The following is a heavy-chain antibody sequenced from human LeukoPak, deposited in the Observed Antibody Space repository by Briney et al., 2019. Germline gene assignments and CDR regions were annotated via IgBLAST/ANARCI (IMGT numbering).Heavy chain of an antibody. V-gene: IGHV4-34*01. Sequence: SETLSLTCTVSGGSIGSYYWSWVRQPPGKGLEWIGEINHSGSTNYNPSLKSRVTISVDTSKNQFSLKLSSVTAADTAVYYCVRGFGSGGSCYRCYYYYYGMDVWGQGTTVTVSS. CDR1: GGSIGSYY. J-gene: IGHJ6*02. CDR3: VRGFGSGGSCYRCYYYYYGMDV. D-gene: IGHD2-15*01. CDR2: INHSGST.